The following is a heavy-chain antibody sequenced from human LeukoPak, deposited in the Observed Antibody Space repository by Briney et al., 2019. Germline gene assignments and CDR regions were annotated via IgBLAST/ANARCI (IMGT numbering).Heavy chain of an antibody. CDR2: MNPNSGNT. Sequence: GASVKVSCKASGYTFTSYDINWVRQAPGQGLEWMGWMNPNSGNTGYAQKFQGRVTMTRNTSISTAYMELSSLRSEDTAVYYCARGPQRVGYCSGGSCYPGYFDYWGQGTLVTVSS. CDR3: ARGPQRVGYCSGGSCYPGYFDY. V-gene: IGHV1-8*01. CDR1: GYTFTSYD. J-gene: IGHJ4*02. D-gene: IGHD2-15*01.